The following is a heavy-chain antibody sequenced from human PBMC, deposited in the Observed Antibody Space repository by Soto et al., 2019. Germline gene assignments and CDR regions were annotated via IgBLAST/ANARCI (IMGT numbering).Heavy chain of an antibody. CDR1: GDSVTISDYY. J-gene: IGHJ4*02. CDR2: IHYSGST. CDR3: AAHDSGGYYAEY. Sequence: QLQLQESGPGLVKPSETLSLTCTVSGDSVTISDYYWGWIRQPPGKGREWIGSIHYSGSTYYNPSLKSRVTISGDTSKTQFSLKLTSVTAADAAVYYCAAHDSGGYYAEYWGQGTLVTVSA. D-gene: IGHD3-22*01. V-gene: IGHV4-39*01.